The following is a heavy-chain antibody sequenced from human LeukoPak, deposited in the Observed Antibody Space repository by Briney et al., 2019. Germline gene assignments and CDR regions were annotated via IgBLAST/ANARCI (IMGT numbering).Heavy chain of an antibody. J-gene: IGHJ4*02. Sequence: GESLKISCKASGYSFVSHWIVWVRQMPGKGLEWLGIIYPGDSDTRYSPSFQGQVTISADKSISTAYLQWNSLKASDTAMYYCARRALQFDYFDYWAREPWSPSP. CDR3: ARRALQFDYFDY. CDR1: GYSFVSHW. V-gene: IGHV5-51*01. CDR2: IYPGDSDT. D-gene: IGHD5-24*01.